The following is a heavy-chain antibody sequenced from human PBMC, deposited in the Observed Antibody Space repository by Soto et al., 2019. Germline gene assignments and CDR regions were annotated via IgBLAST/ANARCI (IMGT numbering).Heavy chain of an antibody. Sequence: HLQLQESGSGLVKPSQTLSLTCAVSGGSITTSGYSWSWIRQPPGKDLEWIGYIYPSGTIFYNPSLNSRVTISVDTSNNQFSLRLSSVTAADTAVYYCATYSAYAKYYFDYWGRGTLVTVSS. CDR1: GGSITTSGYS. J-gene: IGHJ4*02. CDR2: IYPSGTI. CDR3: ATYSAYAKYYFDY. V-gene: IGHV4-30-2*01. D-gene: IGHD5-12*01.